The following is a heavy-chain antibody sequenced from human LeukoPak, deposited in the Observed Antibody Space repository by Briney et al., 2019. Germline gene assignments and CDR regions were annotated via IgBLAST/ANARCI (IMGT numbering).Heavy chain of an antibody. CDR1: GGSFSGYY. V-gene: IGHV4-34*01. CDR2: INHSGST. J-gene: IGHJ4*02. Sequence: SETLSLTCAIYGGSFSGYYWSWIRQPPGKGLEWIGEINHSGSTNYNPSLKSRVTISVDTSKNQFSLKLSSVTAADTAVYYCARGRRVTTLGRAFDYWGQGTLVTVSS. CDR3: ARGRRVTTLGRAFDY. D-gene: IGHD4-17*01.